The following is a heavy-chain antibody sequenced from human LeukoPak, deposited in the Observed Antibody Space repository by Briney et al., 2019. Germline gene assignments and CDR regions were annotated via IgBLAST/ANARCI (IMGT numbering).Heavy chain of an antibody. CDR1: GGSMSSYF. CDR3: ARGTVGYCSGGSCQGWFDP. D-gene: IGHD2-15*01. CDR2: NHYSGTT. V-gene: IGHV4-59*01. J-gene: IGHJ5*02. Sequence: SETLSLTCTVSGGSMSSYFWSWIRQPPGKGLEWIGYNHYSGTTNYNPSLKSRVTISIDTSKNQFSLKLSSVTAADTAVYYCARGTVGYCSGGSCQGWFDPWGQGTLVTVSS.